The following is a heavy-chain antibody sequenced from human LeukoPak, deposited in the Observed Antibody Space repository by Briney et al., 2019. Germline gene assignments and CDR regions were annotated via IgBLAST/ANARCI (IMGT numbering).Heavy chain of an antibody. J-gene: IGHJ4*02. V-gene: IGHV3-23*01. CDR2: ISGSGGST. Sequence: GGSLRLSCAASGFTFDDYGMSWVRQAPGKGLEWVSAISGSGGSTYYADSVKGRFTISRDNSKNTLYLQMNSLRAEDTAVYYCAKSAFEFSYYFDYWGQGTLVTVSS. D-gene: IGHD3-10*01. CDR1: GFTFDDYG. CDR3: AKSAFEFSYYFDY.